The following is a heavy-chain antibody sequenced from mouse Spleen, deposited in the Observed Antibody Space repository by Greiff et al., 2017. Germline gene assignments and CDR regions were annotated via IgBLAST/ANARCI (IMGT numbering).Heavy chain of an antibody. CDR2: IFPGSGST. Sequence: QVQLQQSGAELARPGASVKLSCKASGYTFTDYYINWVKQRPGQGLEWIGWIFPGSGSTYYNEKFKGKATLTVDKSSSTAYMQLSSLTSEDSAVYYCADYDGYWGQGTLVTVSA. D-gene: IGHD2-3*01. CDR1: GYTFTDYY. J-gene: IGHJ3*01. V-gene: IGHV1-75*01. CDR3: ADYDGY.